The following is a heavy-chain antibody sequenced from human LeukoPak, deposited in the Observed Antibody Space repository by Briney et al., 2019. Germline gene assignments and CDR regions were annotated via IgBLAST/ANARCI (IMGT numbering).Heavy chain of an antibody. CDR1: GGTFSSYA. D-gene: IGHD4-17*01. CDR3: ARDPNDYGDYGVAFDI. Sequence: SVKVSCKASGGTFSSYAISWVRQAPGQGLEWMGRIIPILGIANYAQKFQGRVTITADKSTSTAYMELSSLRSEDTAVYYCARDPNDYGDYGVAFDIWGQGTMVTVSS. CDR2: IIPILGIA. V-gene: IGHV1-69*04. J-gene: IGHJ3*02.